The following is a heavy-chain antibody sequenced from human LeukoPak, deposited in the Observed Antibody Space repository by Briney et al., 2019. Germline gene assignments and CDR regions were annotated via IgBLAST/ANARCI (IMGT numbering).Heavy chain of an antibody. J-gene: IGHJ4*02. CDR2: IYYSGST. CDR3: ARSMDY. Sequence: PSETLSLTCTVSGGSISSYYWSWIRQPPGKGLEWIGYIYYSGSTNYNPSLKSRVTISVDTSKNQFSLKLSSVTAADTAVYYCARSMDYWGQGTLVTVSS. V-gene: IGHV4-59*08. CDR1: GGSISSYY.